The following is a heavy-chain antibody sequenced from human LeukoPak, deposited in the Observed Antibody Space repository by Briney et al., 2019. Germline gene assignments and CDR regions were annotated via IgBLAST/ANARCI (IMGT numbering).Heavy chain of an antibody. V-gene: IGHV3-30*02. CDR1: GFTFSSYG. CDR3: AKGYSRGWTRTQYFVY. CDR2: IRYDGSNK. Sequence: GGSLRLSCAASGFTFSSYGMHWVRQAPGKGLEWVAFIRYDGSNKYYADSVKGRFTISRDNSKNTLYLQMNRLRAQDTAVYYCAKGYSRGWTRTQYFVYWGQGTLVAVSS. D-gene: IGHD6-19*01. J-gene: IGHJ4*02.